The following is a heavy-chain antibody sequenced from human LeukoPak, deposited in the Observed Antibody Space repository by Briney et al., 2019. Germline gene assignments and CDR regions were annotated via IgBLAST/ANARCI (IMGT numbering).Heavy chain of an antibody. Sequence: PSQTLSLTCTVSGGSISRGGYHWSWIRQPAGKGLEWIGRFYTSGTPNYNPSLKSRVTILVDTSRNQFSLKLSSVTAADTAIYYCARGSIPDYWGQGILVTVSS. V-gene: IGHV4-61*02. D-gene: IGHD2-21*01. CDR2: FYTSGTP. CDR1: GGSISRGGYH. CDR3: ARGSIPDY. J-gene: IGHJ4*02.